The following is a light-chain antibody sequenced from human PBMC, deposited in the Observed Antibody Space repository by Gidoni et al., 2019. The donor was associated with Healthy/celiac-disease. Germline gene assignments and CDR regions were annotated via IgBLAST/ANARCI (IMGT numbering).Light chain of an antibody. J-gene: IGLJ2*01. Sequence: QSALTQPASVSGSPGQSLTISCTGTSSDVGGYNYVSWSQHHPGKAPKLMIYDVSNRPSGVSNRFSGSKSGNTASLTISGLQAEDEADYYCSSYTSSSTLFGGGTKLTVL. CDR3: SSYTSSSTL. V-gene: IGLV2-14*03. CDR2: DVS. CDR1: SSDVGGYNY.